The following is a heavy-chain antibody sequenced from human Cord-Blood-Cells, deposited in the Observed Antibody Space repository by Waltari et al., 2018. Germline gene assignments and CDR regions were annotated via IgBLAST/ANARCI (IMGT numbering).Heavy chain of an antibody. CDR3: ARGDYDFWSGYYDY. CDR2: IYYSGST. D-gene: IGHD3-3*01. V-gene: IGHV4-39*01. CDR1: GGSISSSSYY. J-gene: IGHJ4*02. Sequence: QLQLQESGPGLVKPSETLSLTCTVSGGSISSSSYYWGWIRQPPGKGLEWIGSIYYSGSTYYNPSLKSLVTISVDTSKNQFSLKLSSVTAADTAVYYCARGDYDFWSGYYDYWGQGTLVTVSS.